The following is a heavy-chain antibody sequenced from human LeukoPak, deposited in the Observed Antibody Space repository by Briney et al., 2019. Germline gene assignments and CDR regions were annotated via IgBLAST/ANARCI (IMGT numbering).Heavy chain of an antibody. CDR1: GYTFTSYD. V-gene: IGHV1-8*01. Sequence: ASVKVSCKASGYTFTSYDINWVRQATGQGLEWMGWMNPNSGNTGYAQKFQGRVTMTRNTSISTAYMELSSLRSEDTAVYYCARGPLKRQQRVRRTRYYMDVWGKGTTVTASS. CDR3: ARGPLKRQQRVRRTRYYMDV. J-gene: IGHJ6*03. CDR2: MNPNSGNT. D-gene: IGHD6-13*01.